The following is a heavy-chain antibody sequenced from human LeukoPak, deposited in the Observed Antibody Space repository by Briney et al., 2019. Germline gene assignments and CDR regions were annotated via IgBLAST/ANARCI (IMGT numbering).Heavy chain of an antibody. D-gene: IGHD2-8*01. V-gene: IGHV4-39*07. CDR3: ARGMVYAIYNWFDP. CDR1: GGSISSGDYY. CDR2: INHSGST. Sequence: SETLSLTCTVSGGSISSGDYYWSWIRQPPGKGLEWIGEINHSGSTNYNPSLKSRVTISVDTSKNQFSLKLSSVTAADTAVYYCARGMVYAIYNWFDPWGQGTLVTVSS. J-gene: IGHJ5*02.